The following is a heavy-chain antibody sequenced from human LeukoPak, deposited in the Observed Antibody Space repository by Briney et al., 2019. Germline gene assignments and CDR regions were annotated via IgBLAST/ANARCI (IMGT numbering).Heavy chain of an antibody. V-gene: IGHV4-34*01. Sequence: SETLSLTCTVSGDSINGYYWSWIRQPPGKGLEWIGEINHSGSTNYNPSLKSRVTISVDTSKNQFSLKLSSVTAADTAVYYCAREGYCSSTSCLPIDYWGQGTLVTVSS. J-gene: IGHJ4*02. CDR1: GDSINGYY. D-gene: IGHD2-2*01. CDR3: AREGYCSSTSCLPIDY. CDR2: INHSGST.